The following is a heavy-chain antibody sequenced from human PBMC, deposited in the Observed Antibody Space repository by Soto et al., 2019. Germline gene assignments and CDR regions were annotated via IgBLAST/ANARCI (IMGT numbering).Heavy chain of an antibody. CDR1: GGSISSSSYY. CDR2: IYYSGST. D-gene: IGHD3-9*01. Sequence: PSETLSLTCTVSGGSISSSSYYWGWIRQPPGKGLEWIGSIYYSGSTYYNPSLKSRVTISVDTSKNQFSLKLSSVTAADTAVYYCARSVLRYSDRRIRDYYYGMDFWGQGTTVTVSS. J-gene: IGHJ6*02. CDR3: ARSVLRYSDRRIRDYYYGMDF. V-gene: IGHV4-39*01.